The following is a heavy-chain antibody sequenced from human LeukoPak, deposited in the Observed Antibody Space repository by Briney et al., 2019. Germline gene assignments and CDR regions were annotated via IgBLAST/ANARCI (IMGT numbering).Heavy chain of an antibody. D-gene: IGHD3-9*01. Sequence: QPGGSLSLSCAASGFSFSGSAMHWVRQASGKGLEWVGRIRSKAKNYATAYVASVKGRFTISRDDSKNTAYLQMNSLKTEDTAVYYCSRHYDILTGYYSEVLDIWGQGTMVTVSS. CDR3: SRHYDILTGYYSEVLDI. CDR2: IRSKAKNYAT. J-gene: IGHJ3*02. V-gene: IGHV3-73*01. CDR1: GFSFSGSA.